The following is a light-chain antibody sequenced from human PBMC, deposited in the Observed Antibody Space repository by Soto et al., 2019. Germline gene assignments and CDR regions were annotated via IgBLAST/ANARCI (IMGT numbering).Light chain of an antibody. CDR3: AALDDSLNALV. Sequence: QSALTQPPSASTTPGQRVTIFCSGGISNIGSKYVYWYQHRPGAAPKLLIYRDDQRHSGVPDRFSGSKSGNSASLAISGLRYEDEAAYYCAALDDSLNALVFGGGTKLTVL. CDR2: RDD. CDR1: ISNIGSKY. V-gene: IGLV1-47*01. J-gene: IGLJ3*02.